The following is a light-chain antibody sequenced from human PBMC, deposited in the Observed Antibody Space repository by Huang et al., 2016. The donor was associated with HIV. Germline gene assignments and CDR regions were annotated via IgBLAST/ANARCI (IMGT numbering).Light chain of an antibody. CDR1: QNVNIN. CDR2: GAS. V-gene: IGKV3-15*01. J-gene: IGKJ1*01. CDR3: QQYNNWPQT. Sequence: EIVMTQSPAALSVSPGERATLSCRASQNVNINLAWYQQKGGQAPRLRIYGASTRAKGSPARFSGTGSGTEFTLTISSLQSEDFAVYYCQQYNNWPQTFGQGTKVEIK.